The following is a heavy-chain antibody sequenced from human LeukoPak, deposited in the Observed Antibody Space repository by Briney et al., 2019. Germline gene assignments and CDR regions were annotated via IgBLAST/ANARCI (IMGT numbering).Heavy chain of an antibody. D-gene: IGHD3-22*01. Sequence: GGSLRLSCAASGFTFSSYAMHWVRHAPGRGLEWVAVISYDGSNKYYADSVKGRFTISRDNSKNTLYLQMNSLRAEDTAVYYCARVPGYDSSGYFDYWGQGTLVTVSS. V-gene: IGHV3-30-3*01. CDR3: ARVPGYDSSGYFDY. CDR1: GFTFSSYA. J-gene: IGHJ4*02. CDR2: ISYDGSNK.